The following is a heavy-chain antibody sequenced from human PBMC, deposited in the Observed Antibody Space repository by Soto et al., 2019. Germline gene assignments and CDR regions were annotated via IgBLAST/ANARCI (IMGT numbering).Heavy chain of an antibody. CDR2: IIPIFGTA. V-gene: IGHV1-69*13. J-gene: IGHJ6*02. CDR1: GGTFSSYA. CDR3: ARVQKATPYYYYGMDV. Sequence: ASVKVSCKASGGTFSSYAISWVRQAPGQGLEWMGGIIPIFGTANYAQKFQGRVTITADESTSTAYMELSSLRSEDTAVYYCARVQKATPYYYYGMDVWGQGTTVTVSS.